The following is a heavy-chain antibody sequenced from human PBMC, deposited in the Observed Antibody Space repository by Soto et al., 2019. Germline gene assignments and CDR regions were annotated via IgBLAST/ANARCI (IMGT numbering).Heavy chain of an antibody. CDR3: ARVISCGGGTCSSVHQYYGMDV. D-gene: IGHD2-21*01. CDR1: GLMYSSYS. J-gene: IGHJ6*02. CDR2: ISLSGSQI. V-gene: IGHV3-21*01. Sequence: EVQLVESGGGLVKPGGSVRLSCVASGLMYSSYSMSWVRQAPGKGLEWVAFISLSGSQINYAASVEGRFTISRDNAKNALYLQMKPVRVEDTAIYYCARVISCGGGTCSSVHQYYGMDVWGPGTTVTVSS.